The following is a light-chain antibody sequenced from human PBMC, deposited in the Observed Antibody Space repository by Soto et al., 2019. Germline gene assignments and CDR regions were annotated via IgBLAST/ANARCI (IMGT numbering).Light chain of an antibody. Sequence: QLVLTQPPSVSGAPGQRVTISCTWSSSNIGAGYDVHWYQQLPGTAPKLLIYGNSNRPSGVPDRFSGSKSGTSASPAITGLQAEDEADYYCQSYDSSLSGWVFGGGTKLTVL. CDR2: GNS. CDR1: SSNIGAGYD. V-gene: IGLV1-40*01. J-gene: IGLJ3*02. CDR3: QSYDSSLSGWV.